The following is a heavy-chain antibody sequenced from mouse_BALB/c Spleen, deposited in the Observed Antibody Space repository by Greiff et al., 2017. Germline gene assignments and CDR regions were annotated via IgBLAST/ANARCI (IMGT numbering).Heavy chain of an antibody. Sequence: VQRVESGAELVRPGSSVKISCKASGYAFSSYWMNWVKQRPGQGLEWIGQIYPGDGDTNYNGKFKGKATLTADKSSSTAYMQLSSLTSEDSAVYYCAIPYYYAMDYWGQGTSVTVSS. CDR2: IYPGDGDT. V-gene: IGHV1-80*01. CDR3: AIPYYYAMDY. J-gene: IGHJ4*01. CDR1: GYAFSSYW.